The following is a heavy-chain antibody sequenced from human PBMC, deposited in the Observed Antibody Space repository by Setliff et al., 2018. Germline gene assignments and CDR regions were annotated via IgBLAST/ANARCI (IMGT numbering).Heavy chain of an antibody. J-gene: IGHJ5*02. CDR2: ISGRGDST. Sequence: PGGSLRLSCAASGFTFSSYAMTWVRQAPGKGLERVSAISGRGDSTFYEDAVKGRFTISRDNSKNTLYLQMNSLRAADTAVYYCARNWHWGFDPWGRGALVTVSS. CDR3: ARNWHWGFDP. V-gene: IGHV3-23*01. CDR1: GFTFSSYA. D-gene: IGHD1-7*01.